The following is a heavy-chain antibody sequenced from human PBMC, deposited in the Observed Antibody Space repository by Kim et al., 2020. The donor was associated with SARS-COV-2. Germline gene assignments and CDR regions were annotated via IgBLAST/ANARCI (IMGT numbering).Heavy chain of an antibody. V-gene: IGHV3-30*01. Sequence: ADSVKGRFTISRDNSKNTLYLQMNSLRAEDTAVYYCARALMVRGVIAFDYWGQGTLVTVSS. CDR3: ARALMVRGVIAFDY. J-gene: IGHJ4*02. D-gene: IGHD3-10*01.